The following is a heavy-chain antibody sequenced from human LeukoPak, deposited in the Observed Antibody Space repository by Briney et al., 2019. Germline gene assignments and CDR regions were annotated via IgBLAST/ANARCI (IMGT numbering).Heavy chain of an antibody. J-gene: IGHJ4*02. V-gene: IGHV3-23*01. D-gene: IGHD2-15*01. CDR1: GFTFSSYA. CDR3: AKVIVVVVAAFDY. CDR2: ISGSGGST. Sequence: PGGSLRLSCAASGFTFSSYAMSWVRQAPGKGLEWVSAISGSGGSTYYADSVKGRFTISRDNSKNTLYLQMNSLRAEGTAVYYCAKVIVVVVAAFDYWGQGTLVTVSS.